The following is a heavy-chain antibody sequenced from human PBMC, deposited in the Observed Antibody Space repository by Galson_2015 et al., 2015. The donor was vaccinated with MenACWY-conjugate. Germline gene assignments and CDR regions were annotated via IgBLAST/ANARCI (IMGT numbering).Heavy chain of an antibody. V-gene: IGHV3-48*02. CDR3: ARRQRIITYAADGGVDGMDV. Sequence: SLRLSCAASGFNLNFYALNWVRQAPGKGLEWISFISLSGSTVHYADSVKGRFNISRDHAKKSLYLQMNSLRDEDTAVYSCARRQRIITYAADGGVDGMDVWGQGTTVIVSS. CDR1: GFNLNFYA. CDR2: ISLSGSTV. D-gene: IGHD3-16*01. J-gene: IGHJ6*02.